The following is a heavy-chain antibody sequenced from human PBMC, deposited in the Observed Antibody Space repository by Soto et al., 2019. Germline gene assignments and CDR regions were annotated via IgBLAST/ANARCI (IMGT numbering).Heavy chain of an antibody. CDR3: PKGGRGGYNSNFDY. J-gene: IGHJ4*02. CDR1: GFTFSNYA. V-gene: IGHV3-23*01. CDR2: ISGGGGDT. D-gene: IGHD5-12*01. Sequence: HPGGSLRLSCAASGFTFSNYAMSWVRQAPGKGLEWVSAISGGGGDTYYADSVKGRFTISRDNSKNTLYLQMNSLRADDSAVYYCPKGGRGGYNSNFDYWGQGTLVTVSS.